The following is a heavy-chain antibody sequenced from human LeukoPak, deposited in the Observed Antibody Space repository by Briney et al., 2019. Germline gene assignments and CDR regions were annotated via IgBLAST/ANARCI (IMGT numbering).Heavy chain of an antibody. CDR1: GYTFTSFY. Sequence: ASVKVSCKASGYTFTSFYMHWVRQAPGQGLEWVGVINPNGGSASSAQNFQGRVTMTRDMSTSTVFMELSDLRSDDTAAYYCVRDQRGSHFDYWGQGTLVTVSS. CDR2: INPNGGSA. J-gene: IGHJ4*02. CDR3: VRDQRGSHFDY. D-gene: IGHD1-26*01. V-gene: IGHV1-46*01.